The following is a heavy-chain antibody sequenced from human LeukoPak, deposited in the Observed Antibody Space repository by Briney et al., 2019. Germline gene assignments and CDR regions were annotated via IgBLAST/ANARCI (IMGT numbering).Heavy chain of an antibody. V-gene: IGHV4-4*07. Sequence: PSETLSLTCTVSGGSISSYYWSWIRQPAGKGLEWIGRIYTSGSTNYNPSLKSRVTMSVDTSKNQFSLKLSSVTAADTAVYYFARSVSGTVPLYLDYWGQGTLVTVSS. D-gene: IGHD4-17*01. CDR1: GGSISSYY. CDR2: IYTSGST. CDR3: ARSVSGTVPLYLDY. J-gene: IGHJ4*02.